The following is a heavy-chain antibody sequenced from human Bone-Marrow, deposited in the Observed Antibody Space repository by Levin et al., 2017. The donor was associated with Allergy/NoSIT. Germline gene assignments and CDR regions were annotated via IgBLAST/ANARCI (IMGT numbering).Heavy chain of an antibody. CDR3: ARHSGYHYTFDY. D-gene: IGHD5-12*01. CDR1: GYTFIGYY. J-gene: IGHJ4*02. V-gene: IGHV1-2*02. Sequence: ASVKVSCKASGYTFIGYYIHWVRQAPGQGLEWMGWIDPNSGGTHYAQNFQGRVTMTSDTSISTAYMELSRLGSDDTAVYYCARHSGYHYTFDYWGQGTLVTVSS. CDR2: IDPNSGGT.